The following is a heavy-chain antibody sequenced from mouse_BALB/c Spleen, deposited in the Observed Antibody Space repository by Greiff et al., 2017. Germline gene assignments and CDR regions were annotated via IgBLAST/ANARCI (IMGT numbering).Heavy chain of an antibody. J-gene: IGHJ4*01. D-gene: IGHD1-1*01. V-gene: IGHV2-6-7*01. CDR3: ARTTVVPYEGDAMDY. Sequence: VHLVESGPGLVAPSQSLSITCTVSGFSLTGYGVNWVRQPPGKGLEWLGMIWGDGSTDYNSAPKSRLSISKDNSKSQVFLKMNSLQTDDTARYYCARTTVVPYEGDAMDYWGQGTSVTVSS. CDR1: GFSLTGYG. CDR2: IWGDGST.